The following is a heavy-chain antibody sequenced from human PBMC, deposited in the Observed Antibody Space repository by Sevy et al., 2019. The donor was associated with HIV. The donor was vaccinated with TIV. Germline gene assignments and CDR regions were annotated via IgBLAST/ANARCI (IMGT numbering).Heavy chain of an antibody. D-gene: IGHD1-7*01. Sequence: GESLKISCAASGFIFSDYYMSWIRQAAGKGLEWVSDISSGSTYTKYADSVKGRITISRDNAKNSLYLQMNSLRVEDTAVYYCARDRRNYAGQYFDYWGQGTLVTVSS. CDR2: ISSGSTYT. CDR3: ARDRRNYAGQYFDY. J-gene: IGHJ4*02. V-gene: IGHV3-11*06. CDR1: GFIFSDYY.